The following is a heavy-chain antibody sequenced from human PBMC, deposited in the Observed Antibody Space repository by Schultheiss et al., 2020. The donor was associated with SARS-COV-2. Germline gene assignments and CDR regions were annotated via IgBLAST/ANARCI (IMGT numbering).Heavy chain of an antibody. J-gene: IGHJ3*02. CDR1: GFTFSNYW. V-gene: IGHV3-15*01. CDR3: TTDKALRYFDWFITDDAFDI. CDR2: IKSKTDGGTT. D-gene: IGHD3-9*01. Sequence: GGSLRLSCAASGFTFSNYWMHWVRQVPGKGLEWVGRIKSKTDGGTTDYAAPVKGRFTISRDDSKNTLYLQMNSLKTEDTAVYYCTTDKALRYFDWFITDDAFDIWGQGTLVTVSS.